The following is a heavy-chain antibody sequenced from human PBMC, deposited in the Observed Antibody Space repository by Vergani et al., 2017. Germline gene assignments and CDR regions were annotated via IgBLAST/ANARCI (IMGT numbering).Heavy chain of an antibody. CDR2: IYYSGST. CDR1: GGSISSYY. V-gene: IGHV4-59*01. Sequence: QVQLQESGPGLVKPSETLSLTCTVSGGSISSYYWSWIRQPPGKGLEWIGYIYYSGSTNYNPSLKSRVTISVDTSKNQFSLKLSSVTAADTAVYYCARTYYYASSGYFWVNYFDYWGQGTLVTVSS. J-gene: IGHJ4*02. CDR3: ARTYYYASSGYFWVNYFDY. D-gene: IGHD3-22*01.